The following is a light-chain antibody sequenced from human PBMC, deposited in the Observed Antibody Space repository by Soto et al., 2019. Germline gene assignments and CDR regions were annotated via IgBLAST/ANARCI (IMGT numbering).Light chain of an antibody. CDR1: SGSIANND. J-gene: IGLJ2*01. Sequence: NFMLTQAHSVSESPGKTVTISCTRSSGSIANNDVQWYQQRPGSAPTTVIYENNQRPAAVPDRFSGSTDGSSNSASLPISGRQTEDEADYYCQSYDSSTVVFGEGTQLTV. V-gene: IGLV6-57*04. CDR3: QSYDSSTVV. CDR2: ENN.